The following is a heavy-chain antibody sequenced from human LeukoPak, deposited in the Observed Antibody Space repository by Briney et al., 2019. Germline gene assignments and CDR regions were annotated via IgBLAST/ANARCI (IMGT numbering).Heavy chain of an antibody. D-gene: IGHD2-2*01. CDR3: ARSQYQLLEGDAFDI. Sequence: GSSVKVSCKDSGGTFSSYAISWVRQAPGQGLEWMGGIIPIFGTANYAQKFQGRVTITTDESTSTAYMELSSLRSEDSAVYYCARSQYQLLEGDAFDIWGQGTMVTVSS. J-gene: IGHJ3*02. V-gene: IGHV1-69*05. CDR2: IIPIFGTA. CDR1: GGTFSSYA.